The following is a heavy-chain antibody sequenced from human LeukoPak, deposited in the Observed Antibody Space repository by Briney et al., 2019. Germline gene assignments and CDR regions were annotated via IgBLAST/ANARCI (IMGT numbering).Heavy chain of an antibody. J-gene: IGHJ4*02. Sequence: SETLSLTCTVSGGSISSYYWSWIRQPAGKGLEWIGRIYTSGSTNYNPSLKSRVTISVDTSKNQFSLKLSSVTAADTAVYYCARGRPGDYTPPETDFDYWGQGTLVTVSS. CDR1: GGSISSYY. D-gene: IGHD4-17*01. CDR3: ARGRPGDYTPPETDFDY. CDR2: IYTSGST. V-gene: IGHV4-4*07.